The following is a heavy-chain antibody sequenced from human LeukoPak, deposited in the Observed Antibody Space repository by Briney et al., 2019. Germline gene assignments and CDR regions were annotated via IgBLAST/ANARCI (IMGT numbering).Heavy chain of an antibody. CDR2: IIPILGIA. CDR3: ARVDYGGNNAPYYYYMDV. CDR1: GGTFSSYA. J-gene: IGHJ6*03. D-gene: IGHD4-23*01. Sequence: SVKVSCKASGGTFSSYAISWVRQAPGQGLEWMGRIIPILGIANYAQKFQGRVTITADKSTSTAYMELRSLRSDDTAVYYCARVDYGGNNAPYYYYMDVWGKGTTVTVSS. V-gene: IGHV1-69*04.